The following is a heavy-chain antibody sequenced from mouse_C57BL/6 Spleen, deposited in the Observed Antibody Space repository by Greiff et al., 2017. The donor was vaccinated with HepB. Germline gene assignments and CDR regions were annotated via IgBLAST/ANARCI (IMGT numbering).Heavy chain of an antibody. CDR2: IHPNSGST. Sequence: QVQLQQPGAELVKPGASVKLSCKASGYTFTSYWMHWVKRRPGQGLEWIGMIHPNSGSTNYNEKFKSKATLTVDKSSSTAYMQLSSLTSEDSAVYYCARADGYYLDYWGQGTTLTVSS. J-gene: IGHJ2*01. CDR3: ARADGYYLDY. CDR1: GYTFTSYW. V-gene: IGHV1-64*01. D-gene: IGHD2-3*01.